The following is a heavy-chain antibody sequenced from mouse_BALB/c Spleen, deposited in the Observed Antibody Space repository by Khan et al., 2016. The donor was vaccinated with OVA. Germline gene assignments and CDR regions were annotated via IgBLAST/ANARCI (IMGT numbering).Heavy chain of an antibody. J-gene: IGHJ4*01. V-gene: IGHV1-7*01. CDR3: ASSNYNGSCLYAIDY. D-gene: IGHD1-1*01. CDR1: GYTFTSYW. CDR2: IDPGGGST. Sequence: QVQLQQSGAELVKPGASVKMSCKASGYTFTSYWMNWIKQRPGQGLEWIGRIDPGGGSTSYNEKFKNKAILTADTSSSTAYIQLSSLSSEDSAVFFAASSNYNGSCLYAIDYWGQGTTVTVSS.